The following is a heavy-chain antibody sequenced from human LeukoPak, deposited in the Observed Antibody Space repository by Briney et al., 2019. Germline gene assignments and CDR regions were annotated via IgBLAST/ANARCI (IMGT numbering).Heavy chain of an antibody. CDR2: FDPEDGET. V-gene: IGHV1-24*01. CDR3: ARNPRAYYYYGMDV. Sequence: ASVKVSCKVSGYTLTELSMHWVRQAPGKGLEWMGGFDPEDGETIYAQKFQGRVTITADESTSTAYMELSSLRSEDTAVYYCARNPRAYYYYGMDVWGQGTTVTVSS. J-gene: IGHJ6*02. CDR1: GYTLTELS.